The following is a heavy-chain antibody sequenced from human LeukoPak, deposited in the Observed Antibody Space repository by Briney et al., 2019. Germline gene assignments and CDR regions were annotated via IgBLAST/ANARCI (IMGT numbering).Heavy chain of an antibody. D-gene: IGHD4-17*01. CDR3: ARGTAQTVNTYAFDM. V-gene: IGHV4-59*01. CDR1: GGSISSYY. CDR2: VYYSGST. J-gene: IGHJ3*02. Sequence: ASETLSLTCTVSGGSISSYYWSWIRQPPGKGLDWIGYVYYSGSTNYNPSLKSRVIILADTSKNQFFLNLISVTAADTAVYYCARGTAQTVNTYAFDMWGQGTMVTVSP.